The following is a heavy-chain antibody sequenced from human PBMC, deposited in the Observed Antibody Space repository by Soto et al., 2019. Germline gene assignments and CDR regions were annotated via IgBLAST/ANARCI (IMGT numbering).Heavy chain of an antibody. Sequence: PGGSLRLSCAASGFTFSYSAMHWVRQAPGKGLEWVALISYDGSNKYYADSVKGRFTISRDNSKKTLYLQMNSLRTEDTAVYYCAREPPRRGSYDSSGYFPLFGYWGRGTLVTVSS. CDR2: ISYDGSNK. V-gene: IGHV3-30-3*01. CDR1: GFTFSYSA. J-gene: IGHJ4*02. CDR3: AREPPRRGSYDSSGYFPLFGY. D-gene: IGHD3-22*01.